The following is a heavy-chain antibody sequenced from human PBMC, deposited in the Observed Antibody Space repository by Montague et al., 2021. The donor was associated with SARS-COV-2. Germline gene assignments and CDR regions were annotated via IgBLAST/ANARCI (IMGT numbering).Heavy chain of an antibody. V-gene: IGHV4-59*08. CDR1: GVSASDYY. Sequence: SETLSLTCTVSGVSASDYYWSWIRQPPGKGLEWVGDVLYNKGTNFNPSLKSRVAISVDTSKDQFSLRLTSVTAADTAVYYCVRRPRDDGLNVAPDFWGQGTLVTVSS. J-gene: IGHJ4*02. CDR2: VLYNKGT. D-gene: IGHD3-10*01. CDR3: VRRPRDDGLNVAPDF.